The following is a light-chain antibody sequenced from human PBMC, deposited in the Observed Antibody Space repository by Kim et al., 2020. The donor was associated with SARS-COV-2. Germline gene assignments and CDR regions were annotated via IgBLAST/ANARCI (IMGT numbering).Light chain of an antibody. J-gene: IGLJ1*01. Sequence: GQRVTISCSGSSSNIGSNTVNWYQQLPGTAPKLLSYSNNQRPSGVPDRLSGSKSGTSASLAISGLQSEDEADYYCAAWDDSLNGPVFGTGTKVTVL. CDR3: AAWDDSLNGPV. V-gene: IGLV1-44*01. CDR2: SNN. CDR1: SSNIGSNT.